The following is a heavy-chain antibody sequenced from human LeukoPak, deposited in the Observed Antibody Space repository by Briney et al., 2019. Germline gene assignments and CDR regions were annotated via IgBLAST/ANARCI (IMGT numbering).Heavy chain of an antibody. CDR1: GFTFDDYG. CDR2: IKLNGGNT. CDR3: ARVPAYRGYDPIGQWLGWFDP. D-gene: IGHD5-12*01. Sequence: PGGSLRLSCAASGFTFDDYGMSWVRQAPGKGLEWVSGIKLNGGNTVYAVSVKGRFTISRNNAKNYLYLQMNSLRAEDTALYHCARVPAYRGYDPIGQWLGWFDPWGQGTLVTVSS. J-gene: IGHJ5*02. V-gene: IGHV3-20*01.